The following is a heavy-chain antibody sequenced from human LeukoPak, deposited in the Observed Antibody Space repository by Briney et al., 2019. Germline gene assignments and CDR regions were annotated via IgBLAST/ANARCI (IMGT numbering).Heavy chain of an antibody. CDR3: VRGVGGEYFYFDR. CDR1: GDSISSDGHS. CDR2: IYHSGAA. D-gene: IGHD1-26*01. V-gene: IGHV4-30-4*07. J-gene: IGHJ4*02. Sequence: SETLSLACGVSGDSISSDGHSWSWIRQPPGKGLEWVGYIYHSGAAYHIPSLKSRLALSVDTSNNQFSLRLRSVTAADTAVYYCVRGVGGEYFYFDRWGQGALVTVSA.